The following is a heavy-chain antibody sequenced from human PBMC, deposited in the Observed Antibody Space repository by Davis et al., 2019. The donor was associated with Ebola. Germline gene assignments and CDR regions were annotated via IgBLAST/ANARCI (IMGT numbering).Heavy chain of an antibody. CDR2: INPSGGST. CDR1: GYTFTSYY. Sequence: ASVKVSCKASGYTFTSYYMHWVRQAPGQGLEWMGIINPSGGSTSYAQKFQGRVTMTRDTSTSTVYMELSSLRSEDTAVYYCAREMWELPWAYYYYYYMDVWGKGTTVTVSS. J-gene: IGHJ6*03. D-gene: IGHD1-26*01. V-gene: IGHV1-46*01. CDR3: AREMWELPWAYYYYYYMDV.